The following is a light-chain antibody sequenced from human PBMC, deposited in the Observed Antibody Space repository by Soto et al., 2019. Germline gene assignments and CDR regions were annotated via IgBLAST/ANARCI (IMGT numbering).Light chain of an antibody. CDR1: SGHSTYI. CDR2: LEHSGNY. Sequence: QPVLTQSSSASASLGSSVKLTCTLSSGHSTYIIAWHQQQPGKAPRYLMRLEHSGNYNRGSGVPDRFSGSSSGADRHLTISDLQFDDEADYYCETWDGNTGVFGGGTKVTVL. V-gene: IGLV4-60*02. J-gene: IGLJ3*02. CDR3: ETWDGNTGV.